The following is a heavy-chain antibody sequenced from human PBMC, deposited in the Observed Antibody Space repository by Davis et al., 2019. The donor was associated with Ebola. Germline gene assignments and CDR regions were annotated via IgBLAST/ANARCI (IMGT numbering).Heavy chain of an antibody. CDR2: INPNSGGT. CDR1: GYTFTGYY. J-gene: IGHJ4*02. CDR3: ARGLGNFLADDY. D-gene: IGHD2/OR15-2a*01. Sequence: AASVKVSCKTSGYTFTGYYMHWVRQAPGQGLEWMGRINPNSGGTNYAQKFQGRVTMTRDTSISTAYMELSRLRSEDTAVYYCARGLGNFLADDYWGQGTLVTVSS. V-gene: IGHV1-2*06.